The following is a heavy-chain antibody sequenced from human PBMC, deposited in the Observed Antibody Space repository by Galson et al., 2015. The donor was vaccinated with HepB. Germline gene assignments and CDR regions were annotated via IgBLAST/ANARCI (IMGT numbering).Heavy chain of an antibody. CDR1: GFTFTSSA. CDR3: AAPRNYGDGFDI. D-gene: IGHD4-17*01. CDR2: IVVGSGNT. V-gene: IGHV1-58*01. Sequence: SVKVSCKASGFTFTSSAVQWVRQARGQRLEWIGWIVVGSGNTNYAQKFQERVTITRDMSTSTAYMELSSLRSEDTAVYYCAAPRNYGDGFDIWGQGTMVTVSS. J-gene: IGHJ3*02.